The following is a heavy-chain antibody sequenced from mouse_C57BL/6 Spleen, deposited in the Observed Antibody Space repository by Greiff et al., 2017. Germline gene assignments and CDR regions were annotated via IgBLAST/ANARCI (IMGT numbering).Heavy chain of an antibody. CDR1: GFTFSDYG. J-gene: IGHJ3*01. CDR3: ARDLYYGSSPFAY. D-gene: IGHD1-1*01. Sequence: EVQLVESGGGLVKPGGSLKLSCAASGFTFSDYGMPWVRQAPEKGLEWVAYISSGSSTIYYADKVNGRFPISRDKAKNTLFLQMTSLSSDDTAMYYCARDLYYGSSPFAYWGQGTLVTVSA. V-gene: IGHV5-17*01. CDR2: ISSGSSTI.